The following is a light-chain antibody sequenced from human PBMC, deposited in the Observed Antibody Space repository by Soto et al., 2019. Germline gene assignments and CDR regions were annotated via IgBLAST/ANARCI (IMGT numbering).Light chain of an antibody. CDR3: ASYTTTFIWV. V-gene: IGLV2-14*01. J-gene: IGLJ3*02. CDR2: EVI. Sequence: QSVLTQPASVSGSPGQSITLSCSGTSSDVGASRFVSWFQQYPGKAPKLIIYEVIYRPSGISDRFSGSKSGNTASLTISGLQPEDEAHYYCASYTTTFIWVFGGGTQLTVL. CDR1: SSDVGASRF.